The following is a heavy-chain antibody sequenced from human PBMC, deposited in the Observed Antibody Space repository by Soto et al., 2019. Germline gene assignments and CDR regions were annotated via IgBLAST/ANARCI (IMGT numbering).Heavy chain of an antibody. V-gene: IGHV1-3*01. J-gene: IGHJ4*02. CDR2: INAGNGNT. Sequence: GASVKVSCKASGYTFTSYAMHWVRQAPGQRLEWMGWINAGNGNTKYSQKFQGRVTITRDTSASTAYMELNSLRAEDTAVYYCARVGVSGYDLIDYWGQGTLVTVSS. CDR1: GYTFTSYA. D-gene: IGHD5-12*01. CDR3: ARVGVSGYDLIDY.